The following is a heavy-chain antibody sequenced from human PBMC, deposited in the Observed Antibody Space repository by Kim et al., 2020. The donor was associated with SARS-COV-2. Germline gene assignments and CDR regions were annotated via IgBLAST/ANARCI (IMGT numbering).Heavy chain of an antibody. D-gene: IGHD1-26*01. CDR3: AKDLRSGSNYFFDY. J-gene: IGHJ4*02. V-gene: IGHV3-23*01. Sequence: DSVKGRFTISRDNSKNTLYLQMNSLRAEDTAVYYCAKDLRSGSNYFFDYWGQGTLVTVSS.